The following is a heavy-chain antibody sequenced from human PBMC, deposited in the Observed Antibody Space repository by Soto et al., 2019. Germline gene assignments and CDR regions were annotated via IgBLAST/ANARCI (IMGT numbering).Heavy chain of an antibody. Sequence: GASVKVSCKASGYTFTSYGISWVRQAPGQGLEWMGWINAGNGNTKYSQKFQGRVTITRDTSASTAYMELSSLRSEDTAVYYCASEYCGGDCYSAARYGMDVWGQGTTVTVSS. CDR3: ASEYCGGDCYSAARYGMDV. V-gene: IGHV1-3*01. D-gene: IGHD2-21*02. J-gene: IGHJ6*02. CDR2: INAGNGNT. CDR1: GYTFTSYG.